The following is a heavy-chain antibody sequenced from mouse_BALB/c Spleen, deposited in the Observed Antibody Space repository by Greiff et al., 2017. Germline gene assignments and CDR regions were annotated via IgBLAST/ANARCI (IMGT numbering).Heavy chain of an antibody. CDR3: ARRGHAMDY. Sequence: QVQLQQPGAELVKPGASVKLSCKASGYTFTSYWMHWVKQRPGQGLEWIGEIDPSDSYTNYNQKFKGKATLTVDKSSSTAYMQLSSLTSEDSAVYYCARRGHAMDYWGQGTSVTVSS. CDR2: IDPSDSYT. V-gene: IGHV1-69*02. J-gene: IGHJ4*01. CDR1: GYTFTSYW.